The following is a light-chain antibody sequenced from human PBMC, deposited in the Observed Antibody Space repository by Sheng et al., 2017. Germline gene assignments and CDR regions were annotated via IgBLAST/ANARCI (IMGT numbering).Light chain of an antibody. CDR1: QRISNY. CDR3: QQSFSSPRT. J-gene: IGKJ2*01. V-gene: IGKV1-39*01. Sequence: DIQMTQSPSSLSASVGDRVTITCRASQRISNYLNWYQQKPGRAPKLLIYAASTLQSAVPSRFSGSGSGTDFTLTISSLQPEDFATYYCQQSFSSPRTFGQGTGAGDQT. CDR2: AAS.